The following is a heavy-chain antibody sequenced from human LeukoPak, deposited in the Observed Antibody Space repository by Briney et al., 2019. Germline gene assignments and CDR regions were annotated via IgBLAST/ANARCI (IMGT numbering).Heavy chain of an antibody. V-gene: IGHV4-31*03. J-gene: IGHJ4*02. Sequence: PSETLSLTCTVSGDSISSSSYYWDWIRQHPGKGLEWIGYIYYSGSTYYNPSLKSRVTISVDTSKNQFSLKLSSVTAADTAVYYCAAAPTLLDSSGYFDYWAREPWSPSPQ. CDR1: GDSISSSSYY. CDR3: AAAPTLLDSSGYFDY. D-gene: IGHD3-22*01. CDR2: IYYSGST.